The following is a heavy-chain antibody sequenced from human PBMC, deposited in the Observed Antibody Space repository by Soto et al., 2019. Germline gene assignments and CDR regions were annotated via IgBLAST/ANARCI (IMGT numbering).Heavy chain of an antibody. CDR3: ARNPIVYDSSGYYFDY. CDR2: IWYDGSNK. CDR1: GFTFSSYG. V-gene: IGHV3-33*01. Sequence: ESGGGVVQPGRSLRLSCAASGFTFSSYGMHWVRQAPGKGLEWVAVIWYDGSNKYYADSVKGRFTISRDNSKNTLYLQMNSLRAEDTAVYYCARNPIVYDSSGYYFDYWGQGTLVTVSS. D-gene: IGHD3-22*01. J-gene: IGHJ4*02.